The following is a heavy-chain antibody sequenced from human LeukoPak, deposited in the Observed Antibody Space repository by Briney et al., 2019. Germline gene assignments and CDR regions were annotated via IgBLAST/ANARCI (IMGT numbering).Heavy chain of an antibody. J-gene: IGHJ4*02. CDR3: ARDRCSGGSCYANDY. CDR1: GFIFSSYW. Sequence: GGSLRLSCAASGFIFSSYWMHWVRQAPGKGLVWVSRINSDGSSTSYADSVKGRFTISRDNAKNTLYLQMNSLRAEDTAVYYCARDRCSGGSCYANDYWGQGTLVTVSS. CDR2: INSDGSST. V-gene: IGHV3-74*01. D-gene: IGHD2-15*01.